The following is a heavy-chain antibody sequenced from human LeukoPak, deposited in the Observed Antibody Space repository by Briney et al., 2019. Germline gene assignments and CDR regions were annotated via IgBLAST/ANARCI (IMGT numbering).Heavy chain of an antibody. D-gene: IGHD5-24*01. CDR1: GGTFSSYT. V-gene: IGHV1-69*04. Sequence: SVKVSCKDSGGTFSSYTISWVRQAPGQGLEWMGRIIPIFGIANYAQKFQGRVTSTAEKSTSTAYMELGSLRSEDTAVYYCARDQGDGYGYMDVWGKGTTVTVSS. CDR2: IIPIFGIA. CDR3: ARDQGDGYGYMDV. J-gene: IGHJ6*03.